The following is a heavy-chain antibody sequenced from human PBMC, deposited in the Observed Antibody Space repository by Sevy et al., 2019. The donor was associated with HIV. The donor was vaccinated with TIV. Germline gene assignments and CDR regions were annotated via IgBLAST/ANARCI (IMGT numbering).Heavy chain of an antibody. J-gene: IGHJ4*02. CDR3: AGFSRGSAMDPELYDY. CDR1: GFTFSDYY. D-gene: IGHD5-18*01. Sequence: GGSPRLSCAASGFTFSDYYMSWIRQAPGKGLEWVSYISSSGSTIYYADSVKGRFTISRDNAKNSLYLQMNSLRAEDTAVYYCAGFSRGSAMDPELYDYWGQGTLVTVSS. V-gene: IGHV3-11*01. CDR2: ISSSGSTI.